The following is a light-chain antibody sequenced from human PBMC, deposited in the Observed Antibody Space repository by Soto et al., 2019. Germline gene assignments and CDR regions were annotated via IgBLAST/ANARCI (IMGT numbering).Light chain of an antibody. CDR1: ESISDW. V-gene: IGKV1-5*03. Sequence: DIQMTQSPSTLSASAGDRVTITCRAGESISDWLAWYQQKPGKAPKLLIYKASTLVSGVPSRFSGTGSETEFTLTLTSLQPDDSATYYCQQYSGYSGVTFGGGTQVVIK. CDR2: KAS. CDR3: QQYSGYSGVT. J-gene: IGKJ4*01.